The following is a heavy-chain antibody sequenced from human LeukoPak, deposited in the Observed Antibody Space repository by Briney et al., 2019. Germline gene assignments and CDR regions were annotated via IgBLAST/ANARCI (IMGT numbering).Heavy chain of an antibody. Sequence: ASVKVSCKASGYTFTSYAMHWVRQAPGQRLEWMGWINAGNGNTKYSQEFQGRVTITRDTSASTAYMELSSLRSEDMAVYYCARERVMYYYDSSFYFDYWGQGTLVTVSS. CDR1: GYTFTSYA. V-gene: IGHV1-3*03. D-gene: IGHD3-22*01. CDR3: ARERVMYYYDSSFYFDY. J-gene: IGHJ4*02. CDR2: INAGNGNT.